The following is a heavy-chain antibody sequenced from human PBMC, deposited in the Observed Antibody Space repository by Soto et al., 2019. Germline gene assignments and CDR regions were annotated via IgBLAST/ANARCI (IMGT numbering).Heavy chain of an antibody. CDR3: ARSGIWSGYYPLTLDAFDI. CDR2: ISAYNGNT. Sequence: ASVKVSCKASGYTFTNYGISLVRQAPGQGLEWMGWISAYNGNTNYAQKLQGRVTMTTDTSTSTAYMELRSLRSDDTAVYYCARSGIWSGYYPLTLDAFDIWGQGTMVTVSS. CDR1: GYTFTNYG. D-gene: IGHD3-3*01. V-gene: IGHV1-18*01. J-gene: IGHJ3*02.